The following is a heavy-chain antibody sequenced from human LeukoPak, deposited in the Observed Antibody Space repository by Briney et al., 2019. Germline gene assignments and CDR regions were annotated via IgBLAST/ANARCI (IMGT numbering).Heavy chain of an antibody. CDR2: IYYTGST. CDR1: GYSISSVYY. CDR3: ARHGPNCSGGSCYRWTLDY. Sequence: SETLSLTCTVSGYSISSVYYWGWIRQPPGKGLEWIGNIYYTGSTHYNPSLKSRVTMSVDTSKNQFSLKLSSVTAADTAVYYCARHGPNCSGGSCYRWTLDYWGQGTLVIVSS. V-gene: IGHV4-38-2*02. D-gene: IGHD2-15*01. J-gene: IGHJ4*02.